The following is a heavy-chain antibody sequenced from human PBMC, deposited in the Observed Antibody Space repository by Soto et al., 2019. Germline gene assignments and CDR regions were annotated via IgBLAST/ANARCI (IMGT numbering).Heavy chain of an antibody. CDR3: ARMNVWYDIDY. V-gene: IGHV2-26*01. J-gene: IGHJ4*02. CDR2: IFSNDEK. CDR1: GFSLSNARMG. D-gene: IGHD1-1*01. Sequence: QVTVKESGTVLVKPTEPLTLTCTVSGFSLSNARMGVSWIRQPPGKALEWLAHIFSNDEKSYSTYLKSRLTISKDTSKSQVVLTMTNMDPVDTATYYCARMNVWYDIDYWGQGTLVTVSS.